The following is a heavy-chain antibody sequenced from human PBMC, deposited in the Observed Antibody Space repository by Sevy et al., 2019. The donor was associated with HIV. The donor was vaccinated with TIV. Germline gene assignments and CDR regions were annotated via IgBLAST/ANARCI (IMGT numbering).Heavy chain of an antibody. D-gene: IGHD3-22*01. J-gene: IGHJ3*02. CDR3: ARSLGEGAMIGVGDAFDI. V-gene: IGHV1-69*06. CDR2: IIPIFGTA. CDR1: GGTFSSYA. Sequence: ASVKVSCKASGGTFSSYAISWVRQAPGQGLEWMGGIIPIFGTANYAQKFQGRVTITADKSTSTAYMELSSLRSEDTAVYYCARSLGEGAMIGVGDAFDIWGQGTMVTVSS.